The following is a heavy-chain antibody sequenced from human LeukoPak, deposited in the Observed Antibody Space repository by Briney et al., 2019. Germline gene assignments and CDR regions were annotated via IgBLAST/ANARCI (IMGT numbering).Heavy chain of an antibody. V-gene: IGHV1-69*05. J-gene: IGHJ4*02. D-gene: IGHD3-10*01. CDR3: ARDRGEGYYFDY. CDR1: GGTFSSYA. Sequence: SVKVSCKASGGTFSSYAISWVRQAPGQGLEWMGGIIPIFGTANYAQKFQGRLTMTRDTSTSTVYMELSSLRSEDTAVYYCARDRGEGYYFDYWGQGTLVTVSS. CDR2: IIPIFGTA.